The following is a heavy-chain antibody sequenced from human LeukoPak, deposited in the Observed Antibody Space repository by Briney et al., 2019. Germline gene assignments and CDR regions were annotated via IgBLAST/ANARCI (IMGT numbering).Heavy chain of an antibody. V-gene: IGHV4-30-4*01. D-gene: IGHD5-18*01. CDR2: IYYSGST. Sequence: SETLSLTCTVSGGSISSGDYYWSWIRQPPGKGLEWIGYIYYSGSTYYNPSLKSRVTISVDTSKNRFSLKLSSVTAADTAVYYCARAVQLWYLTWGQGTLVTVSS. CDR3: ARAVQLWYLT. J-gene: IGHJ5*02. CDR1: GGSISSGDYY.